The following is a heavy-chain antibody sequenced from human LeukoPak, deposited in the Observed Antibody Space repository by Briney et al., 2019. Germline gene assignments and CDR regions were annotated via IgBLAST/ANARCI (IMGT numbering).Heavy chain of an antibody. J-gene: IGHJ4*02. D-gene: IGHD3-10*01. CDR1: GFTFNSYG. Sequence: GGSLRLSCAASGFTFNSYGMHWVRQAPGKGLEWVAVIWYDGSNKYYADSVKGRFTISRDNSKNTLYLQMNSLRAEDTAVYYCARDGPYGSGSYDLDYWGQGTLVTVSS. CDR3: ARDGPYGSGSYDLDY. V-gene: IGHV3-33*01. CDR2: IWYDGSNK.